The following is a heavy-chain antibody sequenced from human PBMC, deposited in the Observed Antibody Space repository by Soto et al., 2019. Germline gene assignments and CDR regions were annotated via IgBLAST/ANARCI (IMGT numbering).Heavy chain of an antibody. CDR3: AKDLLGPGRAYGMDV. Sequence: QVQLVESGGGVIQRGRSLRLSCTASGFTFSSYGMHWVRQAPGKGLDGVAVISYDGSNKYYADSVKGRFTISRDNSKNTLYLQMNSLRAEDTAVYYCAKDLLGPGRAYGMDVWGQGTTVTVSS. J-gene: IGHJ6*02. CDR2: ISYDGSNK. V-gene: IGHV3-30*18. CDR1: GFTFSSYG. D-gene: IGHD7-27*01.